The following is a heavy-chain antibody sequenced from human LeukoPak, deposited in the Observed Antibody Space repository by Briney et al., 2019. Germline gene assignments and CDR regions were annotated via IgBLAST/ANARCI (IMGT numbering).Heavy chain of an antibody. D-gene: IGHD3-22*01. J-gene: IGHJ4*02. V-gene: IGHV3-30*09. CDR2: ISYDGSNK. CDR1: GFTFSSYA. Sequence: PGGSLRLSCAASGFTFSSYAMPWVRQAPGKGLQWVAVISYDGSNKYYADSVKGRFAISRDNSKNTLYLQMNSLRAEDTAVYYCVTMIVVVNYDYDYWGQGTLVTVSS. CDR3: VTMIVVVNYDYDY.